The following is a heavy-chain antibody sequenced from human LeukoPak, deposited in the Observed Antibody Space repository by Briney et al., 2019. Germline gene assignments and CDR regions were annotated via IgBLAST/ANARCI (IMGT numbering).Heavy chain of an antibody. D-gene: IGHD2-15*01. CDR3: ARVASVVVVAATKRNYYYYMGV. J-gene: IGHJ6*03. Sequence: GGSLRLSCAASGFTFSSYAMHWVRQTPGKGLEWVAVISYDGIDKYYADSVKGRFTISRDNAKNSLYLQMNSLRAEDTAVYYCARVASVVVVAATKRNYYYYMGVWGKGTTVTVSS. CDR1: GFTFSSYA. CDR2: ISYDGIDK. V-gene: IGHV3-30*03.